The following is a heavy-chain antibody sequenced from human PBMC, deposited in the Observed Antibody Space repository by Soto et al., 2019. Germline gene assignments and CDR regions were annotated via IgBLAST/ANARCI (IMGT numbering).Heavy chain of an antibody. J-gene: IGHJ5*02. CDR1: GFTFSSYG. CDR3: ARDDIAVRPGWFDP. CDR2: IYYDGGNK. V-gene: IGHV3-33*01. D-gene: IGHD6-6*01. Sequence: AGGSLRLSCAASGFTFSSYGMHWVRQAPGKGLEWVAIIYYDGGNKYYADSVKGRFTISRDNSKNTLYLQMNSLRAEDTAVYYCARDDIAVRPGWFDPWGQGTLVTVSS.